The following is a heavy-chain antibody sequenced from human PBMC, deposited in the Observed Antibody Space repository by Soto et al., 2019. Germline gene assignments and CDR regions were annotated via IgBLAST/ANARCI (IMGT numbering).Heavy chain of an antibody. V-gene: IGHV1-46*01. J-gene: IGHJ6*02. D-gene: IGHD3-22*01. CDR1: GYTFTSYH. CDR2: INPSDDST. Sequence: QVQLVQSGAEVKKPGASVKVSCKASGYTFTSYHMYWVRQAPGQGLEWMGKINPSDDSTSYTQKFQGRVHMTRDTSTSTVYMELSSLRSEDTAVYYCARDWNYYDGFHYAMDVWGQGTTVTVSS. CDR3: ARDWNYYDGFHYAMDV.